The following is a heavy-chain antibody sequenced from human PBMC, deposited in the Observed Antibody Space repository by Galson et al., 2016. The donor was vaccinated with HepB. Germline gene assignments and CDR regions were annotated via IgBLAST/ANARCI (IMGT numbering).Heavy chain of an antibody. V-gene: IGHV4/OR15-8*01. CDR1: GVSISSVNW. J-gene: IGHJ3*02. CDR3: AKAPPSVFASDI. CDR2: IFHNGDA. Sequence: ETLSLTCGVSGVSISSVNWWTWVRQPPGKGLEWIGEIFHNGDASYNPSLKSRVTLSVNKSRNQFSLRLNSMTAADTAFYYCAKAPPSVFASDIWGQGTMVTVSS. D-gene: IGHD2-8*01.